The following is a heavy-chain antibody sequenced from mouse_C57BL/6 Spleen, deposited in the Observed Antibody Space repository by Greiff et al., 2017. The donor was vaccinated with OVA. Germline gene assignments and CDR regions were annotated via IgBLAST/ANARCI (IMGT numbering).Heavy chain of an antibody. CDR3: ARGGGNYVDYFDY. Sequence: QVQLQQSGPELVKPGASVKISCKASGYSFTSYYIHWVKQRPGQGLEWIGWIYPGRGNTKYNEKFKGKATLTADTSSSTAYMQLSSLTSEDSAVYYCARGGGNYVDYFDYWGQGTTLTVSS. J-gene: IGHJ2*01. CDR2: IYPGRGNT. V-gene: IGHV1-66*01. D-gene: IGHD2-1*01. CDR1: GYSFTSYY.